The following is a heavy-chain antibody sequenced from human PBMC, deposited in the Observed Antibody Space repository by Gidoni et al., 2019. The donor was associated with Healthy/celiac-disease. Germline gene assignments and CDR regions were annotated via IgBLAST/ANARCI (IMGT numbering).Heavy chain of an antibody. CDR1: GFTFSSYS. CDR3: AREFHDYGDYVPRSGTFDY. CDR2: ISSSSSYI. J-gene: IGHJ4*02. Sequence: EVQLVESGGGLVKPGGSLRLSCAASGFTFSSYSMNWVRQAPGKGLDWVSSISSSSSYIYYADSVKGRFTISRDNAKNSLYLQMNSLRAEDTAVYYCAREFHDYGDYVPRSGTFDYWGQGTLVTVSS. V-gene: IGHV3-21*01. D-gene: IGHD4-17*01.